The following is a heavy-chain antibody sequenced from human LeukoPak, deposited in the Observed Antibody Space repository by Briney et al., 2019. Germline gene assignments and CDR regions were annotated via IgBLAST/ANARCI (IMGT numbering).Heavy chain of an antibody. J-gene: IGHJ6*03. CDR2: INHSGST. CDR3: ARPAIVYGSGSYRSRYNYYYYYMDV. V-gene: IGHV4-34*01. Sequence: PSETLSLTCAVYGGSFSGYYWSWIRQPPGKGLEWIGEINHSGSTNYNPSLKSRVTISVDTSKNQFSLKLSSVTAADTAVYYCARPAIVYGSGSYRSRYNYYYYYMDVWGKGTTVTISS. CDR1: GGSFSGYY. D-gene: IGHD3-10*01.